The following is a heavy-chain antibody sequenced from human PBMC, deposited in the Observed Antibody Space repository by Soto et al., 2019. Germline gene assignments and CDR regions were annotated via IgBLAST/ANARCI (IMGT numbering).Heavy chain of an antibody. CDR2: IYYSGGT. CDR1: GFTFSSYG. CDR3: ARDLGGWPDY. D-gene: IGHD2-15*01. Sequence: GSLRLSCAASGFTFSSYGMHWVRQPPGKGLEWIGSIYYSGGTYYNPSLKSRVTISVDTSKNQFSLKLSSVTAEDTAVYYCARDLGGWPDYWGQGTLVTVSS. V-gene: IGHV4-39*02. J-gene: IGHJ4*02.